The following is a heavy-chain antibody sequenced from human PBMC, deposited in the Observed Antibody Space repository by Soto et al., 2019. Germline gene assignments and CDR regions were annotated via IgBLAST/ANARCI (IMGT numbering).Heavy chain of an antibody. V-gene: IGHV3-73*01. D-gene: IGHD3-16*01. Sequence: LRLSCAASGFAFSGSAMYWVCQASGKGPEWVGRIRSKGHNYATEYAASVKGRFTISRDDSKNTAYLQMNSLQTEDTAVYYCTRDLFSYDYSGILWFDPWGQGTLVTVSS. CDR2: IRSKGHNYAT. J-gene: IGHJ5*02. CDR1: GFAFSGSA. CDR3: TRDLFSYDYSGILWFDP.